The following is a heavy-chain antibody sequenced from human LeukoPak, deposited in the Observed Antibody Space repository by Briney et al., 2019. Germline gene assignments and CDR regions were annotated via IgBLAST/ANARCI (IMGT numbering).Heavy chain of an antibody. V-gene: IGHV1-24*01. CDR1: GFGLSILS. D-gene: IGHD3-10*01. Sequence: ASVKVSCKISGFGLSILSIHWMRQAPGKGLEWVGGIRPETGEPIFAQKFRGRVTITEDTFTDTGYLELRGLTSEDTAVYYCSTDSGRSYFYFDFWGQGTLVTVSS. J-gene: IGHJ4*02. CDR3: STDSGRSYFYFDF. CDR2: IRPETGEP.